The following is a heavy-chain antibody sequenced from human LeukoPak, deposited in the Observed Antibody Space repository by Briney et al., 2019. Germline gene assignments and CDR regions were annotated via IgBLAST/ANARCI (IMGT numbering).Heavy chain of an antibody. V-gene: IGHV1-2*02. CDR2: INPGNGAT. CDR1: GYSLSDYH. D-gene: IGHD2-2*03. CDR3: ARDPQYTFGYPTYDC. Sequence: ASVKVSCKASGYSLSDYHLHWVRQAPGQGLEWMGDINPGNGATKYAQKFQGRVPMTRDTSISTVYMDLSGLTPDDTAVYYCARDPQYTFGYPTYDCWGQGTLVTVSS. J-gene: IGHJ4*02.